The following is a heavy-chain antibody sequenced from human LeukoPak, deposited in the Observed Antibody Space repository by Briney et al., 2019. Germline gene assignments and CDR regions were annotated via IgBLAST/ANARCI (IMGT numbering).Heavy chain of an antibody. CDR1: GGSISSYY. D-gene: IGHD3-10*01. J-gene: IGHJ4*02. Sequence: SETLSLTCTVSGGSISSYYWSWIRQPPGKGLEWIGYIYYSGSTNYNPSLKSRVTISVDTSKNQFSLKLSSVTAADTAVYYCVRFASGSGSYSFYFDYWGQGTLVTVSS. V-gene: IGHV4-59*01. CDR3: VRFASGSGSYSFYFDY. CDR2: IYYSGST.